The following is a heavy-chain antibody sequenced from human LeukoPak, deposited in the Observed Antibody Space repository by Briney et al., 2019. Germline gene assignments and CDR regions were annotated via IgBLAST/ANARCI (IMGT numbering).Heavy chain of an antibody. J-gene: IGHJ5*02. D-gene: IGHD4-23*01. Sequence: PGRSLRLSCTAPGFTPGDYAMSWFRQAPGKGLEWVGFIRSKAYGGTTEYAASVTGRFTISRDDSKSIAYLQMNSLKTEDTAVYYCTRDGGLYGGNSAWGQGTLVTVSS. CDR2: IRSKAYGGTT. CDR3: TRDGGLYGGNSA. V-gene: IGHV3-49*03. CDR1: GFTPGDYA.